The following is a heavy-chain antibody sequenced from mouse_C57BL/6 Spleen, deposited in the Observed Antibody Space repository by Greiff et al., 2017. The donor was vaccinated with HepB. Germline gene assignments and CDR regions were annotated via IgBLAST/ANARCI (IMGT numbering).Heavy chain of an antibody. J-gene: IGHJ3*01. CDR1: GFTFSDYG. CDR3: ARPYYDYDVFAY. Sequence: EVQLVESGGGLVKPGGSLKLSCAASGFTFSDYGMHWVRQAPEKGLEWVAYISSGSSTIYYADTVKGRFTISRDNAKNTLFLQMTSLRSEDTAMYYCARPYYDYDVFAYWGQGTLVTVSA. V-gene: IGHV5-17*01. CDR2: ISSGSSTI. D-gene: IGHD2-4*01.